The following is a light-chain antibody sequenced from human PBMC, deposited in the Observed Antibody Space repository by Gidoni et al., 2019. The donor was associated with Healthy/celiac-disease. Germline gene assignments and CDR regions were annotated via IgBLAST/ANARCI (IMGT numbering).Light chain of an antibody. Sequence: INMTQSPSSLSASVGDRVTITCRASQSISSYLNWYQQKPGKAPKLLIYAASSLQSGVPSRFSGSGSGTDFTLTISSLQPEDFATYYCQQCYSTPSTFGQGTKVEIK. V-gene: IGKV1-39*01. J-gene: IGKJ1*01. CDR1: QSISSY. CDR3: QQCYSTPST. CDR2: AAS.